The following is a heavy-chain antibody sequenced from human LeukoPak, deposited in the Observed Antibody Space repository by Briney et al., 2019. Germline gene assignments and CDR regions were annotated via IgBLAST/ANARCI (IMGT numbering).Heavy chain of an antibody. CDR3: ARGGAARLHFQN. CDR2: IYHSGST. CDR1: GGSISTYY. V-gene: IGHV4-59*01. D-gene: IGHD6-6*01. Sequence: KVSETLSLTCTVSGGSISTYYWNWIRQPPGKGLEWIGYIYHSGSTNYNPSLQSRVTISVDTSKNQFSLNLNSVTAADTAVYYCARGGAARLHFQNWGQGTLVTVSS. J-gene: IGHJ1*01.